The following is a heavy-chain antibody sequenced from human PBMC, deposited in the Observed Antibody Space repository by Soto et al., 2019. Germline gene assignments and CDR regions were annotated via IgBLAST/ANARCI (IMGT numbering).Heavy chain of an antibody. Sequence: QVQLVQSGAEVKKPGASVKVSCKASGNTFANYDINWVRQATGQGLEWMGWISPNSGNTGYAQKFQGRVTMTRDTSIGTAYIGLRSLRSEDTAVYYCESWYAYSNWGKGTLVTVSS. CDR3: ESWYAYSN. CDR2: ISPNSGNT. CDR1: GNTFANYD. V-gene: IGHV1-8*01. D-gene: IGHD3-16*01. J-gene: IGHJ4*02.